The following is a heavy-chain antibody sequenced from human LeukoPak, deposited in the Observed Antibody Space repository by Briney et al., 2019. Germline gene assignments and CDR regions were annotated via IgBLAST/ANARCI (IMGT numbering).Heavy chain of an antibody. D-gene: IGHD6-13*01. CDR3: ARDIAAAALDY. V-gene: IGHV4-61*01. J-gene: IGHJ4*02. CDR2: IYYSGST. Sequence: SETLSLTCTVSGGSLSSSNYYWGWIRQPPGKGLEWIGYIYYSGSTNYNPSLKSRVTISVDTSKNQFSLKLSSVTAADTAVYYCARDIAAAALDYWGQGTLVTVSS. CDR1: GGSLSSSNYY.